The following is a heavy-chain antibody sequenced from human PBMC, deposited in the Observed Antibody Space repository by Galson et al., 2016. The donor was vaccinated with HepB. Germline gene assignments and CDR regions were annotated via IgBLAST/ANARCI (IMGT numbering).Heavy chain of an antibody. CDR2: ISYDGSTK. Sequence: SLRLSCAVSAGTFKNYATNWVRQAPGKGLEWVAVISYDGSTKYYADSVKGRFTISRDNSKNTLNLQMNSLRAEDTAVYYCTKDWGLLWFGVLFAPVGYWGQG. D-gene: IGHD3-10*01. CDR1: AGTFKNYA. CDR3: TKDWGLLWFGVLFAPVGY. V-gene: IGHV3-30*18. J-gene: IGHJ4*02.